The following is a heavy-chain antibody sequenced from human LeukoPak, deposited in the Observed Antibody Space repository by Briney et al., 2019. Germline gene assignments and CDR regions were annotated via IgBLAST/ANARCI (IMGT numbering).Heavy chain of an antibody. CDR3: ARHLIIGVRGVITPIDY. J-gene: IGHJ4*02. V-gene: IGHV4-39*01. CDR2: IYYSGST. Sequence: SETLSLTCTVSGGSISSSSYYWGWIRQPPGKGLEWIGSIYYSGSTYYNPSLKSRVTISVDTSKNQFSLKLSSVTAADTAVYYCARHLIIGVRGVITPIDYWGQGTLSPSPQ. D-gene: IGHD3-10*01. CDR1: GGSISSSSYY.